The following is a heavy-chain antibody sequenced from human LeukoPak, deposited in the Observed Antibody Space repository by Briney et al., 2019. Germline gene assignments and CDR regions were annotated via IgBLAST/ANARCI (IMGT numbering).Heavy chain of an antibody. Sequence: PGGSLRLSCAASVFTFSSYWMHWVRQAPGKGLVWVSRINSDGSSTSYADSVKGRFTISRDNAKNTLYLQMNSLRAEDTAVYYCARGGGYDFSSGYSAAFYIWAQGTMVTVSS. J-gene: IGHJ3*02. CDR1: VFTFSSYW. CDR3: ARGGGYDFSSGYSAAFYI. CDR2: INSDGSST. D-gene: IGHD3-3*01. V-gene: IGHV3-74*01.